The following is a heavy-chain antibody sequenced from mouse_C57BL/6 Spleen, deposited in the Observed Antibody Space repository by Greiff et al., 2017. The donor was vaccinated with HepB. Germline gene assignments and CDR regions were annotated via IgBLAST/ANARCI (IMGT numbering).Heavy chain of an antibody. V-gene: IGHV1-55*01. CDR1: GYTFTSYW. CDR3: AIDSAAASRNIRNYPAWFAY. CDR2: IYPGSGST. Sequence: QVQLQQPGAELVKPGASVKMSCKASGYTFTSYWITWVKQRPGQGLEWIGDIYPGSGSTNYNEKFKSKATLTVDTSSSTAYMQLSNLTSEDSAVYYGAIDSAAASRNIRNYPAWFAYWGQGTLVTVSA. J-gene: IGHJ3*01. D-gene: IGHD2-1*01.